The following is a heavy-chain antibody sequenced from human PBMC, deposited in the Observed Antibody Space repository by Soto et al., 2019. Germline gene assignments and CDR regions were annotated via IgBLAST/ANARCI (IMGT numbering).Heavy chain of an antibody. CDR1: GGSVSSGSYY. Sequence: PSETLSLTCTVSGGSVSSGSYYWSWIRQPPGKGLEWIGYIYYSGSTNYNPSLKTRVTISVDTSKNQFSLKLSSVTAADTAVYYCAREAWNQAGKNWFDPWGQGTLVTVSS. CDR3: AREAWNQAGKNWFDP. J-gene: IGHJ5*02. CDR2: IYYSGST. D-gene: IGHD1-1*01. V-gene: IGHV4-61*01.